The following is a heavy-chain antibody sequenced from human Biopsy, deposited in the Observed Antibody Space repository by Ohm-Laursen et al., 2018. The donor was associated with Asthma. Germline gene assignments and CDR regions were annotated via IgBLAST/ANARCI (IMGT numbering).Heavy chain of an antibody. CDR3: ATNSGAYKNSLGDGLDV. CDR1: EFSVSSSY. J-gene: IGHJ6*02. CDR2: IYNDGRV. V-gene: IGHV3-66*01. D-gene: IGHD1-26*01. Sequence: SLRLSCAASEFSVSSSYMSWVRQAPGKGLEWVSVIYNDGRVYYADSVKGRFTVSRDNSKNTLFLQMNSLRAEDTAVYYCATNSGAYKNSLGDGLDVWGQGTTVIVSS.